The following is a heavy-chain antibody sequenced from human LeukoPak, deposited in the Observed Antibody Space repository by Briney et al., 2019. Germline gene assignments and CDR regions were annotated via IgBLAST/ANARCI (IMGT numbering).Heavy chain of an antibody. CDR3: GRLAGSGSYYPFNY. J-gene: IGHJ4*02. Sequence: PSETLSLTCIVSGGSISSSSYYWGWIRQPPGKGLEWIGSIYYSGSTYYNLSLKSRVTISVDTSKNQFSLKLSSVTAADTAVYYCGRLAGSGSYYPFNYRGQGTLVTVSS. CDR2: IYYSGST. D-gene: IGHD3-10*01. V-gene: IGHV4-39*01. CDR1: GGSISSSSYY.